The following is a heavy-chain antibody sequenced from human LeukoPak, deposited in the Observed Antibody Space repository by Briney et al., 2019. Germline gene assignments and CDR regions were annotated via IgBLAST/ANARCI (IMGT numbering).Heavy chain of an antibody. D-gene: IGHD3-9*01. Sequence: GGSLRLSCAASEFSVGSNYMTWVRQAPGKGLVWVSRINSDGSSTSYADSVKGRFTISRDNAKNTLYLQMNSLRAEDTAVYYCARDSRYYDILTGYPLDAFDIWGQGTMVTVSS. CDR3: ARDSRYYDILTGYPLDAFDI. V-gene: IGHV3-74*01. J-gene: IGHJ3*02. CDR2: INSDGSST. CDR1: EFSVGSNY.